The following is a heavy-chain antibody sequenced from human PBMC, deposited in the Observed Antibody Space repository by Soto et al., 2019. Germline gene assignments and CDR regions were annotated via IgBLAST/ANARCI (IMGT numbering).Heavy chain of an antibody. CDR3: ARDEGIWESYTYSYYGMDV. J-gene: IGHJ6*02. CDR2: IIPIFGTA. V-gene: IGHV1-69*06. CDR1: GGTFSSYA. D-gene: IGHD3-3*01. Sequence: SVKVSCKASGGTFSSYAISWVRQAPGQGLEWMGGIIPIFGTANYAQKFQGRVTITADKSTSTAYMELSSLRSEDTAVYYCARDEGIWESYTYSYYGMDVWGQGTTVTVSS.